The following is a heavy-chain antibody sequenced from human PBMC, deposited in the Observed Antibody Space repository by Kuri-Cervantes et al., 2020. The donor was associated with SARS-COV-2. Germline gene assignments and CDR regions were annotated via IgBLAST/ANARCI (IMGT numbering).Heavy chain of an antibody. CDR2: ISVSGGST. D-gene: IGHD3-22*01. CDR3: ARDPLRADISGWKGPFDY. CDR1: EFTFSSYV. V-gene: IGHV3-23*01. Sequence: GGSLRLSCAASEFTFSSYVMTWVRQAPGKGLEWVSSISVSGGSTYYANSVKGRFTISRDNSKNVVYLQMNSLRIEDTAEYFCARDPLRADISGWKGPFDYWGQGTLVTVSS. J-gene: IGHJ4*02.